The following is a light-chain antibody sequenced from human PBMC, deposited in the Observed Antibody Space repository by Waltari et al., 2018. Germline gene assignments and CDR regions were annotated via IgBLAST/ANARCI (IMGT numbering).Light chain of an antibody. J-gene: IGLJ2*01. Sequence: QSALTQPASVSGSPGQSITISCTGTSSDVGSYNLVPWYQQHPGKAPKRMIYEGSKRPSGVSNRFSGSKSGNTASLTISGLQAEDEADYYCYSYAGSNTFVFGGGTKLTVL. CDR3: YSYAGSNTFV. V-gene: IGLV2-23*03. CDR1: SSDVGSYNL. CDR2: EGS.